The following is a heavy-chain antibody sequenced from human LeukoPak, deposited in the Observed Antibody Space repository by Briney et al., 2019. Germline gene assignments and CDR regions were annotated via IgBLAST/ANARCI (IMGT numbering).Heavy chain of an antibody. CDR3: AVTTYSNYPGRFDY. V-gene: IGHV4-39*07. CDR2: FYYSGST. J-gene: IGHJ4*02. CDR1: GGSISSSTYY. D-gene: IGHD4-11*01. Sequence: SETLSLTCTVSGGSISSSTYYWGWIRQPPGKGLEWIASFYYSGSTYYNPSLKSRVTKAVDTSKNQFSLKLSSVTAADTAVYYCAVTTYSNYPGRFDYWGQGTLVTVSS.